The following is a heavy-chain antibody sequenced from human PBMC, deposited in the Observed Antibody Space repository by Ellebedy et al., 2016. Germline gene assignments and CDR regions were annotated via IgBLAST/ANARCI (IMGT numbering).Heavy chain of an antibody. CDR3: ASPKVYGDYALDY. D-gene: IGHD4-17*01. J-gene: IGHJ4*02. Sequence: GESLKISCAASGFTFSSYAMSWVRQAPGKGLEWVSAISGSGGSTYYADSVKGRFTISRDNSKNTLYLQMNSLRAEDTAVYYCASPKVYGDYALDYWGQGTLVTVSS. CDR2: ISGSGGST. V-gene: IGHV3-23*01. CDR1: GFTFSSYA.